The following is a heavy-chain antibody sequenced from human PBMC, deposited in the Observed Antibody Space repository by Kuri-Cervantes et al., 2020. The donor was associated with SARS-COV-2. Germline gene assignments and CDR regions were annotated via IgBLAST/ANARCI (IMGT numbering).Heavy chain of an antibody. CDR2: IRYDGSNK. CDR3: AKDYYGSGPGYFDY. CDR1: GFTFSSYG. Sequence: GESLKISCAASGFTFSSYGMHWVRQAPGKGLEWVAFIRYDGSNKYYADSVKGRFTISRDNSKNTLYLQMNSLRAEDTAVYHCAKDYYGSGPGYFDYWGQGTLVTVSS. V-gene: IGHV3-30*02. J-gene: IGHJ4*02. D-gene: IGHD3-10*01.